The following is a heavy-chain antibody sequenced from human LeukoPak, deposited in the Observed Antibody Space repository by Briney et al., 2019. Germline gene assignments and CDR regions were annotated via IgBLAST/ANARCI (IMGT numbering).Heavy chain of an antibody. CDR3: ARGPNRYYFDY. CDR1: GGSISSYY. Sequence: SETLSLTCTVSGGSISSYYWSWIRQPPGKGLEWTGYIYYSGRTNYNPSLKSRVTISVDTSKNQFSLKLSSVTAADTAVHYCARGPNRYYFDYWGQGTLVTVSS. CDR2: IYYSGRT. J-gene: IGHJ4*02. D-gene: IGHD2/OR15-2a*01. V-gene: IGHV4-59*01.